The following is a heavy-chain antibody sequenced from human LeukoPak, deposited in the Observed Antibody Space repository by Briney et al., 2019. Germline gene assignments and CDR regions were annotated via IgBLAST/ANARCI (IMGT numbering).Heavy chain of an antibody. J-gene: IGHJ6*02. CDR3: ARDIHDSQRRNYGMDV. D-gene: IGHD1-1*01. CDR2: INPSGGRT. V-gene: IGHV1-46*01. CDR1: GYTFTSYY. Sequence: ASVKVSFKASGYTFTSYYMHWVRQAPGQGLEWMGIINPSGGRTSYAQKFQGRVTMTRDTSTSKVYMELSSLRSEDTAVYYCARDIHDSQRRNYGMDVWGQGTTVTVSS.